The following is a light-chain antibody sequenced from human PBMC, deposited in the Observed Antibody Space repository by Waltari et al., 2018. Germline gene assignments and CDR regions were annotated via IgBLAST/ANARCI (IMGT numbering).Light chain of an antibody. CDR3: CSYAGRNIWV. CDR1: RSNVGFYNL. Sequence: QSALTQPASVSGSPGQSITISCTGTRSNVGFYNLVSRYQQHPDKAPKLLVYEVIERPSGVSSRFSGSKSGNTASLTISGLQAEDEADYYCCSYAGRNIWVFGGGTKVTVL. CDR2: EVI. J-gene: IGLJ3*02. V-gene: IGLV2-23*02.